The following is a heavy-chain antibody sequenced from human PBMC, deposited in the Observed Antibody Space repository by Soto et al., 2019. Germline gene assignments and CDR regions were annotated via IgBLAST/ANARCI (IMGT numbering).Heavy chain of an antibody. D-gene: IGHD3-10*01. V-gene: IGHV3-23*01. CDR3: ATTNPGLLWFGASSIWFDP. Sequence: PGGSLRLSCAASGFTFSSYAMSWVRQAPGKGLEWVSAISGSGGSTYYADSVKGRFTISRDNSKNTLYLQMNSLRAEDTAVYYCATTNPGLLWFGASSIWFDPWGQGTLVTVSS. CDR1: GFTFSSYA. J-gene: IGHJ5*02. CDR2: ISGSGGST.